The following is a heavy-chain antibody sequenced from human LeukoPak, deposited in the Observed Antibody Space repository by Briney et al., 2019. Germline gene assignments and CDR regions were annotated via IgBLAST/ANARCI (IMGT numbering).Heavy chain of an antibody. CDR3: ARDRGMVRGVIPDY. D-gene: IGHD3-10*01. CDR2: ISAYNGNT. V-gene: IGHV1-18*01. J-gene: IGHJ4*02. CDR1: GYTFTSYG. Sequence: ASVKVSCTASGYTFTSYGISWVRQAPGQGLEWMGWISAYNGNTNYAQKLQGRVTMATDTSTSTAYMELRSLRSDDTAVYYCARDRGMVRGVIPDYWGQGTLVTVSS.